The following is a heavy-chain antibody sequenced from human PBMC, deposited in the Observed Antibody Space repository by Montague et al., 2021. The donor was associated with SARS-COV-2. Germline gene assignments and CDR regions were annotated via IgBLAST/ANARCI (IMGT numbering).Heavy chain of an antibody. CDR1: GRSISDYY. CDR3: ARGTGYDYYFDC. J-gene: IGHJ4*02. CDR2: IYYYTGNT. V-gene: IGHV4-59*01. Sequence: SETLSLTCSVSGRSISDYYWNWIRQPPGKGLEWIGYIYYYTGNTNYNPSLQSRVTISLDTSKNQFSLNLRSVTAADTALYFCARGTGYDYYFDCWGLGTLVTVSS. D-gene: IGHD5-12*01.